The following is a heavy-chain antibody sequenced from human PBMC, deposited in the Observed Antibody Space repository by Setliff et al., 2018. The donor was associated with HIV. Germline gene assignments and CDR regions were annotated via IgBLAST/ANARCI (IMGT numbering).Heavy chain of an antibody. CDR2: ISAHNGNT. J-gene: IGHJ4*02. V-gene: IGHV1-18*01. D-gene: IGHD4-17*01. CDR3: ARDRIDYVGTIEY. Sequence: ASVKVSCKSSGYTFTNYGVSWVRQAPGQGLEWMGWISAHNGNTKYAQKFQGRVIMTTDTSTSTAYMELRSLRSDDTAVYYCARDRIDYVGTIEYWGQGTLVTVSS. CDR1: GYTFTNYG.